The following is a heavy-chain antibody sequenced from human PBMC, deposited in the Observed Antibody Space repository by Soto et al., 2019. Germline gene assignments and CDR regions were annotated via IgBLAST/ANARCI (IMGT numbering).Heavy chain of an antibody. J-gene: IGHJ6*02. CDR1: GYTFTGCY. Sequence: ASVKVSCKASGYTFTGCYMHCVRQAPGQGLEWMGWINPNSGGTNYAQKFQGRVTMTRDTSISTAYMELSRLRSDDTAVYYCARVGSGYDYGYYYYYYGMDVWGQGTTVTVSS. D-gene: IGHD5-12*01. V-gene: IGHV1-2*02. CDR3: ARVGSGYDYGYYYYYYGMDV. CDR2: INPNSGGT.